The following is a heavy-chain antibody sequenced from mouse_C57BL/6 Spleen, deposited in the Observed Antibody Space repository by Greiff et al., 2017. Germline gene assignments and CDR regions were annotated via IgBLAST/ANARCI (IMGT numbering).Heavy chain of an antibody. Sequence: VQLQQSGPELVKPGASVKISCKASGYSFTGYYMNWVKQSPEKSLEWIGEINPSTGGTTYNQKFKAKATLTVDKSSSTAYMQLKSLTSEDSAVYYCAREGEVTTGYFDYWGQGTTLTVAS. CDR3: AREGEVTTGYFDY. V-gene: IGHV1-42*01. D-gene: IGHD2-2*01. J-gene: IGHJ2*01. CDR1: GYSFTGYY. CDR2: INPSTGGT.